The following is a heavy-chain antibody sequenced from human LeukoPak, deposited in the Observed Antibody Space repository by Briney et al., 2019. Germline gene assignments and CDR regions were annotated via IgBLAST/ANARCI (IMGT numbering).Heavy chain of an antibody. CDR3: VLTVTTRYFDY. CDR1: GFTFSTSW. D-gene: IGHD4-17*01. J-gene: IGHJ4*02. CDR2: IKQDGSEK. V-gene: IGHV3-7*01. Sequence: GGSLRLSCAASGFTFSTSWMSWVRQAPGKGLEWVANIKQDGSEKYYVDSVKGRFTISRDNAKNSLYLQMNSLRAEDTAVYYCVLTVTTRYFDYWGQGTLVTVSS.